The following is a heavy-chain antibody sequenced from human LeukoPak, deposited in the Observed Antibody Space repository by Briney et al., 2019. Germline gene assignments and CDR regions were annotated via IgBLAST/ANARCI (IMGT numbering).Heavy chain of an antibody. Sequence: GESLKISCKGSGYSFTSYWIGWVRQMPGKGLGWMGIIYPGDSDTRYSPSFQGQVTISADKSISTAYLQWSSLKASGTAMYYCARHEYSSSWYPPFDYWGQGTLVTVSS. V-gene: IGHV5-51*01. CDR2: IYPGDSDT. CDR3: ARHEYSSSWYPPFDY. D-gene: IGHD6-13*01. CDR1: GYSFTSYW. J-gene: IGHJ4*02.